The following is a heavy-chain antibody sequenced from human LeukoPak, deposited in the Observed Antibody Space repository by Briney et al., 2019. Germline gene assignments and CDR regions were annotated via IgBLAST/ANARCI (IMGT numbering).Heavy chain of an antibody. CDR2: ISSNGGSI. J-gene: IGHJ2*01. CDR3: ARDTCGCGSGWHLYWYFDL. CDR1: GFTFSDYA. Sequence: GGSLRLSCAASGFTFSDYAMHWVRQAPGKELEYVSAISSNGGSIHYANSVKGRFTISRDSSKNTLYLQMDSLRAEDMAVYYCARDTCGCGSGWHLYWYFDLWGRGTLVTVSS. V-gene: IGHV3-64*01. D-gene: IGHD6-19*01.